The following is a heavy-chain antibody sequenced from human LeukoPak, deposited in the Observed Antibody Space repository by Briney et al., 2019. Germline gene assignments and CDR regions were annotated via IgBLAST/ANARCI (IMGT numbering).Heavy chain of an antibody. Sequence: ASVKVSCKASGYTFTDYYMHWVRQAPGQGREGMGWINPNSGGTNYAQKFQGRVTMTRDTSISTAYMELSSLRSDDTAVYYCARDRVSNYDILTGYWIYYFDYWGQGTLVTVSS. CDR2: INPNSGGT. J-gene: IGHJ4*02. CDR3: ARDRVSNYDILTGYWIYYFDY. CDR1: GYTFTDYY. D-gene: IGHD3-9*01. V-gene: IGHV1-2*02.